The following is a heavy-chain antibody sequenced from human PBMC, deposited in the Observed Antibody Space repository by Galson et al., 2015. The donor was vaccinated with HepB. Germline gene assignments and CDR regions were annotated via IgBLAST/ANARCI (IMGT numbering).Heavy chain of an antibody. J-gene: IGHJ4*02. CDR2: IYPGDSDT. Sequence: QSGAEVKKPGESLKISCKGSGYSFTSYWIGWVRQMPGKGLEWMGIIYPGDSDTRYSPSFQGQVTISADKSISTAYLQWSSLKASDTAMYYCARRIKRGCSGYDLGYWGQGTLVTVSS. D-gene: IGHD5-12*01. V-gene: IGHV5-51*03. CDR1: GYSFTSYW. CDR3: ARRIKRGCSGYDLGY.